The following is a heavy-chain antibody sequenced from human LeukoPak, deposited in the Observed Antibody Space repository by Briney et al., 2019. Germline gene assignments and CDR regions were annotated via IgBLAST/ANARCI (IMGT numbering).Heavy chain of an antibody. V-gene: IGHV4-59*02. CDR3: ARYDDAFDI. CDR1: GGSVNSGY. D-gene: IGHD3-16*01. J-gene: IGHJ3*02. CDR2: TYYSGST. Sequence: PSETLSLTCTVSGGSVNSGYWNWIRQPPGKGLEWIGYTYYSGSTNYNPSLRGRVTISVDTSKNQFSLKLNSVTAADTAVYYCARYDDAFDIWGQGTMVTVSS.